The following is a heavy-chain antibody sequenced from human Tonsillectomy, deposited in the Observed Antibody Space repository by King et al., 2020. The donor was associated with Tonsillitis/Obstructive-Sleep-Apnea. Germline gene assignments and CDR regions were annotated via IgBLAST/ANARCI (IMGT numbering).Heavy chain of an antibody. CDR2: IGGSGGRT. D-gene: IGHD2-2*01. V-gene: IGHV3-23*04. CDR1: GFTFNSYA. Sequence: VQLVESGGGLVQPGGSLRLSCAASGFTFNSYAMSWVRQAPGKGLEWVSAIGGSGGRTHYADSVKGRFTISRDNSKNTLYLQMNSLRAEDTAVYYCAKGHTGVVGANDAFDIWGQGTMVTVSS. J-gene: IGHJ3*02. CDR3: AKGHTGVVGANDAFDI.